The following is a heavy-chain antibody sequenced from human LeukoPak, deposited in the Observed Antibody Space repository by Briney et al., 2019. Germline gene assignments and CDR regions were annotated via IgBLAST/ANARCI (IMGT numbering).Heavy chain of an antibody. CDR3: ARDLGGIAARRGRYYYYYMDV. J-gene: IGHJ6*03. CDR1: GGSISSHN. Sequence: PSETLSLTCTVSGGSISSHNWSWIRQPPGKGLEWIGYIYYSGSTNYNPSLKSRVTISVDTSKNQFSLKLSSVTAADTDVYYCARDLGGIAARRGRYYYYYMDVWSKGTTVTVSS. V-gene: IGHV4-59*11. D-gene: IGHD6-6*01. CDR2: IYYSGST.